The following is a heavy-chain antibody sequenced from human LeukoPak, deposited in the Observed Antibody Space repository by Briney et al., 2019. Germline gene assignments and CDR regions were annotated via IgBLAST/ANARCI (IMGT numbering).Heavy chain of an antibody. D-gene: IGHD1-14*01. CDR2: INPSGGST. Sequence: ASVKVSCKASGYTFTSYYMHWVRQAPGQGLELMGIINPSGGSTSYAQKFQGRVTMTRDTSTSTVYMELSSLRSEDTAIYYCVRVPPGTTIYAYWGQGTLVTVSS. V-gene: IGHV1-46*01. CDR3: VRVPPGTTIYAY. J-gene: IGHJ4*02. CDR1: GYTFTSYY.